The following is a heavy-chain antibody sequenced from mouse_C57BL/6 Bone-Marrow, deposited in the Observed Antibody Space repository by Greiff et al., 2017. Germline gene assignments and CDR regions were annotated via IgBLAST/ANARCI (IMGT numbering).Heavy chain of an antibody. CDR1: GYTFTSYW. V-gene: IGHV1-64*01. Sequence: QVQLQQPGAELVKPGASVKLSCKASGYTFTSYWMHWVKQRPGQGLEWIGMIHPNSGSTNYNEKFKSKATLTVDKSSSTAYMQLSSRTSEDSAVDYCAREDSSGYLFAYWGQGTLVTVSA. D-gene: IGHD3-2*02. J-gene: IGHJ3*01. CDR3: AREDSSGYLFAY. CDR2: IHPNSGST.